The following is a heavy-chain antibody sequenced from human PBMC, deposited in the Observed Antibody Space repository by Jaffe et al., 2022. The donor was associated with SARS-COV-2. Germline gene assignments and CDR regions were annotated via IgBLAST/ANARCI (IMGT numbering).Heavy chain of an antibody. CDR3: AKDSTAAGYYYGMDV. Sequence: QVQLVESGGGVVQPGRSLRLSCAASGFTFSNYGMHWVRQAPGKGLEWVAVISYDGINKYYADSVKGRFTISRDNSKNTLYLQMNSLRAEDTAVYYCAKDSTAAGYYYGMDVWGQGTTVTVSS. J-gene: IGHJ6*02. CDR1: GFTFSNYG. V-gene: IGHV3-30*18. D-gene: IGHD6-6*01. CDR2: ISYDGINK.